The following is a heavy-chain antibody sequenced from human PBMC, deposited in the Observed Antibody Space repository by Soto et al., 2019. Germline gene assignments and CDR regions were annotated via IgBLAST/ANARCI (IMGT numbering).Heavy chain of an antibody. CDR2: IYPDDSDP. J-gene: IGHJ4*02. Sequence: EVKLVQSGADVKKSGESLKISCKGSGYSFSTYWIAWVRQMPGKGLEWMGIIYPDDSDPRYSPSFQGQVTMSADKSISTAYLQWNSLKASDTAVYYCARQGATSCTXTXXKXXGTYYFDIWGQGTLVTVSS. CDR1: GYSFSTYW. V-gene: IGHV5-51*01. CDR3: ARQGATSCTXTXXKXXGTYYFDI. D-gene: IGHD2-8*02.